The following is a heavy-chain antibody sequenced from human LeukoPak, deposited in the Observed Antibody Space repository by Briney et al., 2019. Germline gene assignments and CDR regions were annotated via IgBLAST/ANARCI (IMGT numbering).Heavy chain of an antibody. CDR2: ITDSGGDT. V-gene: IGHV3-23*01. CDR3: AKGSSASRPYYFDY. Sequence: GGSLRLSCTASGFTFSNYAMSWVRQAPGTGLEWFSAITDSGGDTYYSDSVKGRFIISRDNSKNSLYLHMNSLRAEDTAVYHCAKGSSASRPYYFDYWGQGTLVTVSS. D-gene: IGHD2-2*01. CDR1: GFTFSNYA. J-gene: IGHJ4*02.